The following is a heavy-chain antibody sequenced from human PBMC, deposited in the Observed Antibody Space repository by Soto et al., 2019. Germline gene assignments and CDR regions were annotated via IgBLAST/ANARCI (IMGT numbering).Heavy chain of an antibody. V-gene: IGHV1-2*04. Sequence: QVQLVQSGAEVKKPGASVRVSCKASGYSFTDYHIHWVRQAPGQGLEWLGRINPKSGGTSTAQKFQGWVTMTKDRSISTLYMELTRLRSDDTAVYFCARGHSTDCSNGVCSFFYNHEMDVWGQGTTVTVSS. J-gene: IGHJ6*02. CDR3: ARGHSTDCSNGVCSFFYNHEMDV. CDR1: GYSFTDYH. CDR2: INPKSGGT. D-gene: IGHD2-8*01.